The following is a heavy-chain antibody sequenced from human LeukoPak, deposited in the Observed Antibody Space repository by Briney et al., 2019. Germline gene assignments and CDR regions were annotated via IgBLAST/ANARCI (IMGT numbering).Heavy chain of an antibody. D-gene: IGHD6-6*01. CDR2: INHSGST. Sequence: SETLSLTCAVYGGSFSGYYWSWIRQPPGKGLEWIGEINHSGSTNYNPSLKSRVTISVDTSKNQFFLKLSSVTAADTAVYYCARLRLGIAARPLDYWGQGTLVTVSS. J-gene: IGHJ4*02. CDR1: GGSFSGYY. V-gene: IGHV4-34*01. CDR3: ARLRLGIAARPLDY.